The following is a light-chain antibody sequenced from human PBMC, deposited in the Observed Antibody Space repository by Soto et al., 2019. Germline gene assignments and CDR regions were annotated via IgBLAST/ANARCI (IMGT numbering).Light chain of an antibody. CDR1: QSVSSW. CDR2: KAS. J-gene: IGKJ1*01. CDR3: QQYNTYPWT. V-gene: IGKV1-5*03. Sequence: DVQMTQSPSTLSASVGDRVTINCRASQSVSSWLAWYQQKPGKAPKLLIYKASSLESGVPSSFSGSGSGTEFTLTISSLQPDDFATYYCQQYNTYPWTFGQGTKVEIK.